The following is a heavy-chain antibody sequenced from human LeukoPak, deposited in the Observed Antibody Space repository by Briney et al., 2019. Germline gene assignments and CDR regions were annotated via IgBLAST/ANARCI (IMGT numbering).Heavy chain of an antibody. J-gene: IGHJ4*02. CDR1: GYTFTGYY. D-gene: IGHD6-13*01. CDR3: ARGSQYSSSWYSDY. Sequence: ASVKVSCKASGYTFTGYYMHWVRQAPGQGLEWMGWINPNSGGTNYAQKFQGRVTMTRDTSISTAYMELSRLRSDDTAVYYCARGSQYSSSWYSDYWGQGTLVTVSS. CDR2: INPNSGGT. V-gene: IGHV1-2*02.